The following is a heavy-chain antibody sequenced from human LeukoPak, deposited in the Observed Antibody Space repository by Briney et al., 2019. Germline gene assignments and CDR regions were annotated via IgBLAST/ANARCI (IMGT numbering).Heavy chain of an antibody. CDR3: ATSRQLLDNWFDP. Sequence: SETLSLTCTVSGGSISSSRYYWGWIRQPPGKGLEWIGSIYYSGSTYYNPSLKSRLTISVDTSKNQFSLKLSSVTAADTAVYYCATSRQLLDNWFDPWGQGTLVTVSS. J-gene: IGHJ5*02. D-gene: IGHD2-2*01. V-gene: IGHV4-39*01. CDR2: IYYSGST. CDR1: GGSISSSRYY.